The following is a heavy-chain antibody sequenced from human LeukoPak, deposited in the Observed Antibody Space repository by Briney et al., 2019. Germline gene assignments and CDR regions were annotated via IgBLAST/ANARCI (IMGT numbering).Heavy chain of an antibody. CDR3: ARGRNTMVRGVRTRYYYYYTDV. D-gene: IGHD3-10*01. V-gene: IGHV1-8*01. CDR1: GYTFTSYD. Sequence: ASVKVSCKASGYTFTSYDINWVRQATGQGLEWMGWMNPNSGNTGYAQKFQGRVTMTRNTSISTAYMELSSLRSEDTAVYYCARGRNTMVRGVRTRYYYYYTDVWGKGTTVTVSS. J-gene: IGHJ6*03. CDR2: MNPNSGNT.